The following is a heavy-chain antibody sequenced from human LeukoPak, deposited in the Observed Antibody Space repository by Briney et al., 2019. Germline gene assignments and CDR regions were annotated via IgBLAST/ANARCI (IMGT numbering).Heavy chain of an antibody. J-gene: IGHJ4*02. CDR1: GFTFSSYA. Sequence: GGSLRLSCAASGFTFSSYAMSWVRQAPGKGLEWVSAISGSGGSTYYADSVKGRFTISRDNARNSLYLQMNTLRSEDTAFYYCAKANFDWVLFFDYWGQGTLITVSS. CDR2: ISGSGGST. V-gene: IGHV3-23*01. CDR3: AKANFDWVLFFDY. D-gene: IGHD3-9*01.